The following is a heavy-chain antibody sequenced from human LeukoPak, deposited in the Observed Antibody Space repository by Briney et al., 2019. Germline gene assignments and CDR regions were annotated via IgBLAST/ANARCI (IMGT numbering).Heavy chain of an antibody. V-gene: IGHV1-18*01. CDR2: SSGFNGNT. CDR1: GGTFSSYA. J-gene: IGHJ4*02. D-gene: IGHD2-2*01. Sequence: GASVKVSCKASGGTFSSYAISWVRQAPGRGLEWMGWSSGFNGNTNYAQKFQGRVTMTTDTSTSTAFMELRSLRSDDTAVYYCARDRRFFVLVPVQLFPPDYWGQGTLVTVSS. CDR3: ARDRRFFVLVPVQLFPPDY.